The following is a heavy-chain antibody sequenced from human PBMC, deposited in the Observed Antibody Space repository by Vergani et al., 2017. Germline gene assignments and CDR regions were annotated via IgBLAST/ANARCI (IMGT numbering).Heavy chain of an antibody. J-gene: IGHJ6*02. CDR3: ARDGSGPYCSGGSCYSRGLYYYYGMDV. V-gene: IGHV3-48*01. Sequence: EVQLVESGGGLVQPGGSLRLSCAASGFTFSSYSMNWVRQAPGKGLEWVSYISSSSSTIYYADSVKGRFTISRDNAKNSLYLQMNSLRAEDTAVDYCARDGSGPYCSGGSCYSRGLYYYYGMDVWGQGTTVTVSS. D-gene: IGHD2-15*01. CDR2: ISSSSSTI. CDR1: GFTFSSYS.